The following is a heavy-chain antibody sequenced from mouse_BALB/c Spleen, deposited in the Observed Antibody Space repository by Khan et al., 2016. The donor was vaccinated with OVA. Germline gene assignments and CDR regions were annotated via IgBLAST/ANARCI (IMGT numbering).Heavy chain of an antibody. Sequence: VQLKQSGPELVKPGASVKISCKASGYSFTGYFMNWVMQSHGKSLEWIGRINPHIGETLYNQKFKGKATLTVDESSRTAHMELRSLASEDSAVYYCARKIGSDFDYWGQGTTLTVSS. CDR3: ARKIGSDFDY. J-gene: IGHJ2*01. CDR1: GYSFTGYF. CDR2: INPHIGET. V-gene: IGHV1-20*02. D-gene: IGHD1-1*01.